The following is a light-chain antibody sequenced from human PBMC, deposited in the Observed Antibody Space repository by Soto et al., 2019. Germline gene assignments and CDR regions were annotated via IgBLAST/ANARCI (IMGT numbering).Light chain of an antibody. CDR2: TNT. CDR3: AAWDDTFYV. Sequence: QSVLTQPPSASGTPGQSVTISCSGGSSNIGSNPVSWYQHVPGTAPKLLIHTNTQRPLGVPVRFSGSKSGTSASLAISGLQSEDEADYYCAAWDDTFYVFGSGNKLTVL. CDR1: SSNIGSNP. J-gene: IGLJ1*01. V-gene: IGLV1-44*01.